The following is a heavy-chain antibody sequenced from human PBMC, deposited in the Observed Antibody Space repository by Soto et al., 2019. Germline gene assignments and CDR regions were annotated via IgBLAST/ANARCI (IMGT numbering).Heavy chain of an antibody. V-gene: IGHV3-23*01. J-gene: IGHJ4*02. D-gene: IGHD4-4*01. Sequence: EVQLLESGGGLVQPRGALRLSCAAYGFTFSDYAMSWVLQAPGKGLDWVAGISSSGDNTFYADSVKGRFTHSRDNSKNTMYLQVNSPRAEDTAVYYCAKLLRPGLQFFDFWGQGTLVTVSS. CDR2: ISSSGDNT. CDR3: AKLLRPGLQFFDF. CDR1: GFTFSDYA.